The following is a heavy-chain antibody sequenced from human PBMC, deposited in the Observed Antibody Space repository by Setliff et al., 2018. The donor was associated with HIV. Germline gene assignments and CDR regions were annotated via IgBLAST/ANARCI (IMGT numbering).Heavy chain of an antibody. V-gene: IGHV1-69*05. Sequence: SVKVSCKASGGTFSSYAISWVRQAPGQGLEWMGGIIPIFGTANYAQKFQGRVTITTDESTSTAYMELSSLRSEDTAVYYCASGVGIPYDTTDYYYGGGLGYWGQGTLVTVSS. D-gene: IGHD3-22*01. J-gene: IGHJ4*02. CDR2: IIPIFGTA. CDR1: GGTFSSYA. CDR3: ASGVGIPYDTTDYYYGGGLGY.